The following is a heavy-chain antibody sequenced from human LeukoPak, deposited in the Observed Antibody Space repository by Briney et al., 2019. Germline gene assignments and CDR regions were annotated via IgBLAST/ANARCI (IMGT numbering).Heavy chain of an antibody. D-gene: IGHD4-17*01. CDR1: GFSFSSYA. CDR2: FSVSDATT. CDR3: AKDPSVYYGDYIIR. J-gene: IGHJ4*02. V-gene: IGHV3-23*01. Sequence: GGSLRLSCAASGFSFSSYAMSWVRQAPGKGLEWVSGFSVSDATTYYADSVKGRFTISRDNSKNTLYLQMNRLRAEDTAVYYCAKDPSVYYGDYIIRWGQGTLVIVSS.